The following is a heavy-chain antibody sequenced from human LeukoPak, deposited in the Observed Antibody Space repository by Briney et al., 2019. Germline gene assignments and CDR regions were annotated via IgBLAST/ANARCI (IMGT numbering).Heavy chain of an antibody. J-gene: IGHJ4*02. D-gene: IGHD3-22*01. CDR2: ISYSGIT. Sequence: SETLSLTCTVSGDSISSNCCYWDWIRQPPGKGLEWVGTISYSGITYYSPSLKSRVTISMDTSKNQFSLKLSSVTAADTAAYYCARHYYDNTGRPFDCWGQGTMVTVSS. CDR1: GDSISSNCCY. V-gene: IGHV4-39*01. CDR3: ARHYYDNTGRPFDC.